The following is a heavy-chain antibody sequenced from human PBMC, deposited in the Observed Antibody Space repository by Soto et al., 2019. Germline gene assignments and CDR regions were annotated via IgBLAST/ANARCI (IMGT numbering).Heavy chain of an antibody. V-gene: IGHV3-23*04. Sequence: EVQLVESGGGLVQPGGSLRLSCAASGFTFSNYAMAWVRQTPAKGLEWVSAISESGGGTYYADSVKGRFTVSRDNFNNTPYLQMNSLRAEDTALYYWEKDRRSGWYGLGDYWGQGVLVTVSP. D-gene: IGHD6-19*01. CDR2: ISESGGGT. CDR1: GFTFSNYA. J-gene: IGHJ4*02. CDR3: EKDRRSGWYGLGDY.